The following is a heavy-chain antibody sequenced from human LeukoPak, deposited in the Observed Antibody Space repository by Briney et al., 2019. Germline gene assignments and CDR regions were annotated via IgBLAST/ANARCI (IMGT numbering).Heavy chain of an antibody. D-gene: IGHD3-22*01. CDR2: IYYSGST. CDR1: GGSISSYY. J-gene: IGHJ3*02. CDR3: AREGYYDSSGYYYFAFDI. Sequence: YPSETLSLTCTVSGGSISSYYWSWLRQPPGKGLEWIGYIYYSGSTNYNPSLKSRVTISVDTSKNQFSLKLSSVTAADTAVYYCAREGYYDSSGYYYFAFDIWGQGTMVTVSS. V-gene: IGHV4-59*01.